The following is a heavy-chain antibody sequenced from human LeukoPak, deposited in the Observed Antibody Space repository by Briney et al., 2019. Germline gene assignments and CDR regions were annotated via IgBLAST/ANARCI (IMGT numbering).Heavy chain of an antibody. D-gene: IGHD3-3*01. CDR1: GGSISSGDYY. V-gene: IGHV4-30-4*08. CDR2: IYYSGST. J-gene: IGHJ4*02. CDR3: ARVQRGVVIDY. Sequence: PSETLSLTCTVSGGSISSGDYYWSWIRQPPGKGLEWIGYIYYSGSTYYNPSLKSRVTISVATSQNQFSLNLSSVTAADTAVYYCARVQRGVVIDYWGQGTLVTVSS.